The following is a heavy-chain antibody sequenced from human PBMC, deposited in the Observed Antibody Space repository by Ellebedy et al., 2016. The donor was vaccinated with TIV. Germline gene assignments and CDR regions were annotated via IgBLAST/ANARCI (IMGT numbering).Heavy chain of an antibody. V-gene: IGHV1-18*01. J-gene: IGHJ1*01. CDR3: ARGGQPRYYDSSGAPEYFQH. CDR2: ISAYNGNT. CDR1: GYTFTSYG. Sequence: AASVKVSCKASGYTFTSYGISWVRRAPGQGLEWMGWISAYNGNTNYAQKLQGRVTMTTDTSTSTAYMELRSLRSDDTAVYYCARGGQPRYYDSSGAPEYFQHWGQGTLVTVSS. D-gene: IGHD3-22*01.